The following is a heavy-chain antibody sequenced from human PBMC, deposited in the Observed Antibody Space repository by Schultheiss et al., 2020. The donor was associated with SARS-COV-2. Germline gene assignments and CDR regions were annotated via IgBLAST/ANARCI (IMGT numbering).Heavy chain of an antibody. Sequence: GGSLRLSCAASGFTVSSNYMSWVRQAPGKGLEWVSVIYSGGSTYYADSVKGRFTISRDNSKNTLYLQMNSLRAEDTAVYYCAKGGHSSPNAGPGGYWGQGTLVTVSS. V-gene: IGHV3-66*01. CDR1: GFTVSSNY. CDR2: IYSGGST. D-gene: IGHD6-13*01. CDR3: AKGGHSSPNAGPGGY. J-gene: IGHJ4*02.